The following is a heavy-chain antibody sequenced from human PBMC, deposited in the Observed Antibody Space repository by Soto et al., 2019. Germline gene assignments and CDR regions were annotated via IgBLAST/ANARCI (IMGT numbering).Heavy chain of an antibody. Sequence: GGSVKVSCKASGGTFSSYAISWVRQAPGQGLEWMGGIIPIFGTANYAQKFQGRVTITADESTSTAYMELSSLRSEDTAVHYCARDSPAHYYDSSGPEAFDIWGQGTMVTVSS. V-gene: IGHV1-69*13. CDR3: ARDSPAHYYDSSGPEAFDI. D-gene: IGHD3-22*01. J-gene: IGHJ3*02. CDR1: GGTFSSYA. CDR2: IIPIFGTA.